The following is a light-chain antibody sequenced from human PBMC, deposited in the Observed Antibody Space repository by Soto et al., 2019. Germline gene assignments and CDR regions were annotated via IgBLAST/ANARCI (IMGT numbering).Light chain of an antibody. V-gene: IGKV3-15*01. CDR3: QQYNNWPPYT. J-gene: IGKJ2*01. CDR2: GAS. CDR1: QSVRSN. Sequence: EVVMTQSPATLSVSPGERAMLSCRASQSVRSNLAWHQQKPGQAPRLLIYGASTRATGIPARFSGSGSGTEFTLTISSLQSEDFAVYYCQQYNNWPPYTFGQGNKLEIK.